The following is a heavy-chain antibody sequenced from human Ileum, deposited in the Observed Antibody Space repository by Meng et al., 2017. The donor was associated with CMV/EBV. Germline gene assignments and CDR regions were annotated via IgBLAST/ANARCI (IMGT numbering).Heavy chain of an antibody. V-gene: IGHV4-34*01. CDR1: GGSFSGYY. D-gene: IGHD5-18*01. J-gene: IGHJ6*02. Sequence: SETLSLTCAVYGGSFSGYYWSWIRQPPGKGLEWIGEINHSGSTNYNPSLKSRVTISVDTSKNQFSLKLSSVTAADTAVYYCARGGTLLDSYEYYYYYGMNVWDRGTTVTVSS. CDR3: ARGGTLLDSYEYYYYYGMNV. CDR2: INHSGST.